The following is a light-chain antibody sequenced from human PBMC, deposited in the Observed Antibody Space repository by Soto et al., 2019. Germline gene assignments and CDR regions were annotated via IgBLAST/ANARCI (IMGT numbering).Light chain of an antibody. CDR2: EVS. CDR1: SSDVGGYNY. CDR3: SSYAGSNLWV. V-gene: IGLV2-8*01. Sequence: QSALTQPPSASGSPGQSVTISCTGTSSDVGGYNYVSWYQQHPGKAPKLMIYEVSKRPSGVPDRFSGSKSGNTASLTVSGLQAEDEADYNCSSYAGSNLWVFGGRTKLTV. J-gene: IGLJ3*02.